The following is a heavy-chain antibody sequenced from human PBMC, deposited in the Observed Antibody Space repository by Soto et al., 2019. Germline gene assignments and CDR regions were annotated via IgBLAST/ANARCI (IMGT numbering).Heavy chain of an antibody. Sequence: EVPVVESGGGLVQPGGSLRVSCAVSGFTVTINYMSWVREDPGKGLEWVSVIYSGGTIYYADSVKGRFTSSRDTSKNTLYLQMNRLRGDDTAVYYCNGYGYWGQGTLVTVSS. CDR3: NGYGY. V-gene: IGHV3-53*01. D-gene: IGHD5-12*01. J-gene: IGHJ4*02. CDR1: GFTVTINY. CDR2: IYSGGTI.